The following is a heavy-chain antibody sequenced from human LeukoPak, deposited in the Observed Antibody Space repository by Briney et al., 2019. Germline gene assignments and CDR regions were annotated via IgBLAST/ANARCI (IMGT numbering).Heavy chain of an antibody. CDR3: AREKQSGGTPFDY. CDR2: VAHDEKTI. D-gene: IGHD1-26*01. V-gene: IGHV3-30*04. Sequence: GGSLRLSCVASGFTFTGHSMHWVRQAPGKGLEWVAVVAHDEKTIFYADSLKGRFTVSRDNSKNTVYLQMNSLRDEDTAVYYCAREKQSGGTPFDYWGQGSLVTISS. CDR1: GFTFTGHS. J-gene: IGHJ4*02.